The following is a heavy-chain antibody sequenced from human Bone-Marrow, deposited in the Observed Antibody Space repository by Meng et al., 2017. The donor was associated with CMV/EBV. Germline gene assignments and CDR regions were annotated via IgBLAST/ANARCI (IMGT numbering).Heavy chain of an antibody. J-gene: IGHJ4*02. V-gene: IGHV3-48*03. CDR3: ARELHWGCFEY. CDR1: GFTFGGYE. D-gene: IGHD7-27*01. CDR2: ISTSGTTM. Sequence: GESLKISCAASGFTFGGYEMNWVRQAPGKGLEWVSYISTSGTTMYYADSVKGRFTISRDSAKDSLYLQMNSLRAEDTAVYYCARELHWGCFEYWGRGTLVTVSS.